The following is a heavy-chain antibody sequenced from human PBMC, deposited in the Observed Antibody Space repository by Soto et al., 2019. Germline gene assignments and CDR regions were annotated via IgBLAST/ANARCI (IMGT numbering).Heavy chain of an antibody. J-gene: IGHJ4*02. CDR3: ARVHYDSVPADF. CDR2: INPNNGNT. V-gene: IGHV1-3*01. CDR1: GYTFTSYA. D-gene: IGHD3-22*01. Sequence: SVKVSCKASGYTFTSYAMHWVRQAPGQRLEWMGWINPNNGNTKYSQKFQGRVTMTRDTSITTAFMELSRLQSDDTAVYYCARVHYDSVPADFWGQGTRVTVYS.